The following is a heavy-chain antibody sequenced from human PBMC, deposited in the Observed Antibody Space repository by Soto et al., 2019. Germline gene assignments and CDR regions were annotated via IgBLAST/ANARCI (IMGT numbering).Heavy chain of an antibody. Sequence: QVQLVESGGGVVQPGTSLRLSCAASGFAFSTYGMHWVRQAPGKGLEWLSLISYDGSNKYYADSVTGRFTISRDNSKNTLYLQMNRLRAEETAVYYCAKGSKGVGVAVAGTHCWGQGTLVTVSS. CDR1: GFAFSTYG. CDR3: AKGSKGVGVAVAGTHC. D-gene: IGHD6-19*01. CDR2: ISYDGSNK. J-gene: IGHJ4*02. V-gene: IGHV3-30*18.